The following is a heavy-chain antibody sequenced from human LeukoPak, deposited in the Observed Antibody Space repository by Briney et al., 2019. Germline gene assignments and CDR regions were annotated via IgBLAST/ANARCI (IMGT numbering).Heavy chain of an antibody. CDR1: GFTVSSYY. CDR3: ARGIDY. J-gene: IGHJ4*02. Sequence: GGSLRPSCAASGFTVSSYYMNWVRQAPGKELEWVSVIYTGGGRYYADSVRGRFTISRDTSKNMVFLQMNSLRVEDTAVYYCARGIDYWGRGTLVTVSS. V-gene: IGHV3-53*01. CDR2: IYTGGGR.